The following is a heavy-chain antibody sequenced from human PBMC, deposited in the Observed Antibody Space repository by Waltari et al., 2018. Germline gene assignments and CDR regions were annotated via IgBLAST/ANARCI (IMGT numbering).Heavy chain of an antibody. D-gene: IGHD1-7*01. CDR2: ISGSGGST. J-gene: IGHJ5*02. Sequence: EVQLVESGGGLVQPGGSLRLSCEASGFTFSSYAMRWVRQAPGKGLEWVSAISGSGGSTYYADSVKGRFTISRDNSKNTLYLQMNSLRAEDTAVYYCAKDNNWNYRHNWFDPWGQGTLVTVSS. V-gene: IGHV3-23*04. CDR3: AKDNNWNYRHNWFDP. CDR1: GFTFSSYA.